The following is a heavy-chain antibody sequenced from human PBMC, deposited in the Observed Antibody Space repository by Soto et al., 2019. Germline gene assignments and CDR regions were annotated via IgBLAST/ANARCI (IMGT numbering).Heavy chain of an antibody. CDR1: GGTFSTYT. CDR3: TLGSWSAGTVDI. D-gene: IGHD6-13*01. Sequence: QVQLVQSGAEVKKPGSSVKVSCKASGGTFSTYTIIWVRQAPGQGLEWMGRILPMLDITNSAQRFQGRVTITADKSTGTAYLELSSLRSEDTAVYYCTLGSWSAGTVDIWGRGTMVTVSS. V-gene: IGHV1-69*02. J-gene: IGHJ3*02. CDR2: ILPMLDIT.